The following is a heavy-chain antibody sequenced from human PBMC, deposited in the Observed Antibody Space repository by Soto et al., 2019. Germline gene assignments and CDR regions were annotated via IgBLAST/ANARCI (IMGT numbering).Heavy chain of an antibody. D-gene: IGHD2-15*01. Sequence: PGGSLRLSCAASGFNFNSYTINLVRQAPGKRLEWLSSISSSGYIFSTDSVRGRFTIPRDNAKNSVYLQINSLRAEDTAVYFCARDCSGGSCYPGMDVWGQGTTVTVSS. CDR3: ARDCSGGSCYPGMDV. J-gene: IGHJ6*02. CDR2: ISSSGYI. V-gene: IGHV3-21*01. CDR1: GFNFNSYT.